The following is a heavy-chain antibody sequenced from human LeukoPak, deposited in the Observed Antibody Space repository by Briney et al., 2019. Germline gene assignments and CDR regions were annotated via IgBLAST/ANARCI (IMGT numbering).Heavy chain of an antibody. V-gene: IGHV5-51*01. D-gene: IGHD6-19*01. CDR1: GYRFTSYS. Sequence: GESLKISCRGSGYRFTSYSIGWVRQMPGKGLEWMGIIYPGDSDTRYSPSFQGQVTISADKSISTAYLQWSSLKASDTAMYYCARLVSGWYNWFDPWGQGTLVTVSS. CDR2: IYPGDSDT. CDR3: ARLVSGWYNWFDP. J-gene: IGHJ5*02.